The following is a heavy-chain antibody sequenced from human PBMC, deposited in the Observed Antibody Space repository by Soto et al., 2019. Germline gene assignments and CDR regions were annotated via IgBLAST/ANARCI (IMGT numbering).Heavy chain of an antibody. Sequence: QVQLVQSGGEVKKPGASVKVSCKASGYTFTSYGISWGRQAPGQGVVWRGWINTYNGNTNYAQKVKGSVTMTTDTSTSTAYMELRSLRSDATAVYYCARDVGYGLIDGWGQGTLVTVSS. CDR2: INTYNGNT. D-gene: IGHD5-18*01. V-gene: IGHV1-18*01. CDR3: ARDVGYGLIDG. CDR1: GYTFTSYG. J-gene: IGHJ4*02.